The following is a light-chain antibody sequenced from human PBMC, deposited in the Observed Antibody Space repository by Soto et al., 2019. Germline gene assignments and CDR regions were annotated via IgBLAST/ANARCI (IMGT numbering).Light chain of an antibody. Sequence: EIVMTQSPATLSVSPGERSTLYCRASQSVSSNLAWYQQKPGQAPRLLIYGASTRATGIPDRFSGSGSGTDFTLTISSLQSEDFAVYYCQQYNNWPWTFGQGNKGAIK. CDR1: QSVSSN. V-gene: IGKV3D-15*01. CDR3: QQYNNWPWT. J-gene: IGKJ1*01. CDR2: GAS.